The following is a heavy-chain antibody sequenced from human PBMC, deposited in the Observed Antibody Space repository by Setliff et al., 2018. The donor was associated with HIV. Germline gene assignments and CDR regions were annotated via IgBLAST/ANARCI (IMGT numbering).Heavy chain of an antibody. CDR2: IYTRWNT. Sequence: SETLSLTCTVSGGSISNYYWSWIRQAAGKGLEWIGRIYTRWNTNYNPSLRSRVTMSVDTSKNQFTLKVTSVTAADTAVYYCTRDLWGDDYYYNNMDVWGKGTTVTVSS. V-gene: IGHV4-4*07. D-gene: IGHD2-21*02. CDR3: TRDLWGDDYYYNNMDV. CDR1: GGSISNYY. J-gene: IGHJ6*03.